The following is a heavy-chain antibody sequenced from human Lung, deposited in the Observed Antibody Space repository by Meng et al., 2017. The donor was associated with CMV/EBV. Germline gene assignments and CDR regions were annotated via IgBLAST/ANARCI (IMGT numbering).Heavy chain of an antibody. Sequence: GESXKISCAASGFTFRSYWMSWVRQAPGKGLEWVANIKQDGSMKYYVDSVKGRFTIFRDNAKNSLYLQLSSLRAEDTAVYYCARDLENGYDSSIKDHWVQGTXVTVSS. J-gene: IGHJ4*02. V-gene: IGHV3-7*01. CDR3: ARDLENGYDSSIKDH. CDR1: GFTFRSYW. CDR2: IKQDGSMK. D-gene: IGHD3-22*01.